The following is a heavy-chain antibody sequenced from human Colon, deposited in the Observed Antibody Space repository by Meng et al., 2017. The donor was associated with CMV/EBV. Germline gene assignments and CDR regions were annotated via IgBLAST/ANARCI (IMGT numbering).Heavy chain of an antibody. CDR2: INTNTWNP. V-gene: IGHV7-4-1*02. CDR3: ALEDILTGQYSFDY. D-gene: IGHD3-9*01. CDR1: GDTSTAYA. Sequence: SGDTSTAYAMRWLRQAPGRGLEWMGWINTNTWNPTYAQGFTGRFVFSFDTSISTAYLHIRSLKAEDTAVYFCALEDILTGQYSFDYWGQGSLVTVSS. J-gene: IGHJ4*02.